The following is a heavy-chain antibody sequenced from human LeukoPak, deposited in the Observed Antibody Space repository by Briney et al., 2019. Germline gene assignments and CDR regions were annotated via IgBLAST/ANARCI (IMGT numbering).Heavy chain of an antibody. V-gene: IGHV3-48*01. CDR2: ISRSSSTI. J-gene: IGHJ4*02. CDR1: GFTFSSYS. Sequence: PGGSLRLSCAASGFTFSSYSMNWVRQAPGKGLEWVSQISRSSSTIYYADSVKGRFIISRDNARDSVFLQMNSLRAEDTAVYYCARDAYSSSRNDYWGRGTLVTVSS. D-gene: IGHD6-13*01. CDR3: ARDAYSSSRNDY.